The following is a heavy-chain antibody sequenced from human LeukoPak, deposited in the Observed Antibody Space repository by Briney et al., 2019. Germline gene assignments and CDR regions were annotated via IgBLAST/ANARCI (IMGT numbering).Heavy chain of an antibody. CDR3: AREEFLHEIDSSGYFVY. CDR2: VYSSGVG. J-gene: IGHJ4*02. V-gene: IGHV4-4*07. Sequence: PSETLSLTCTVSGGSITGYYWNWIRQPAGQGLEWLGRVYSSGVGNYNPSLTSRGTMSVDTSKNQFSLKLTSLTAADTAVYYCAREEFLHEIDSSGYFVYWGQGTLVTVSS. CDR1: GGSITGYY. D-gene: IGHD3-22*01.